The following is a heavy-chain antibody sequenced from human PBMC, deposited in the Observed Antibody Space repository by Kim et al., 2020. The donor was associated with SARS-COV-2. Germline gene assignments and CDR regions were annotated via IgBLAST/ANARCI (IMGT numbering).Heavy chain of an antibody. CDR2: IDTAGTT. D-gene: IGHD2-2*03. CDR3: ARGKWMLDY. J-gene: IGHJ4*02. CDR1: GFTVTRTY. Sequence: GGSLRLSCAASGFTVTRTYMTWVRQAPGKGLEWVSLIDTAGTTSYADSVKGRFTISRDHSKNMLSLEMNSLGAEDTAVYYCARGKWMLDYWGQGTLVTVSS. V-gene: IGHV3-66*01.